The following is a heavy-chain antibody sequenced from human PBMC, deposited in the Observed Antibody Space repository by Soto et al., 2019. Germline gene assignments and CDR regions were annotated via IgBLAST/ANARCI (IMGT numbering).Heavy chain of an antibody. CDR3: ARSIDNSGYYFSNC. CDR1: GGSISGYY. D-gene: IGHD3-22*01. J-gene: IGHJ4*02. CDR2: IHYSGST. Sequence: QVQLQESGPGLVKPSETLSLTCTVSGGSISGYYWSWIRQSPGKGLEWIGYIHYSGSTNYNPSLKSRVTMSIDTSRNRFSLKLSSVTAADTAVYYCARSIDNSGYYFSNCWGQGTLVTVSS. V-gene: IGHV4-59*01.